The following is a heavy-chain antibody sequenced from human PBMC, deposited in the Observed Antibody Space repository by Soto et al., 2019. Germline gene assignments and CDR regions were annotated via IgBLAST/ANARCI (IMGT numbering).Heavy chain of an antibody. V-gene: IGHV1-69*13. CDR1: GGTFSSYA. D-gene: IGHD4-4*01. Sequence: ASVKVSCKASGGTFSSYAISWVRQAPGQGLEWMGGIIPIFGTANYAQKFQGRVAITADESTSTAYMELSSLRSEDTAVYYCARDYYSNYHYYGMDVSGQGTTVTVS. J-gene: IGHJ6*02. CDR3: ARDYYSNYHYYGMDV. CDR2: IIPIFGTA.